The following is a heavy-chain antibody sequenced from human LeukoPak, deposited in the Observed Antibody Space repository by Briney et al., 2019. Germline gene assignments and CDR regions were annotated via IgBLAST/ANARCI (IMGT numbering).Heavy chain of an antibody. CDR2: IYYSGST. J-gene: IGHJ5*02. CDR1: GGSISSYY. D-gene: IGHD3-3*01. CDR3: ARQKYLELVFGP. Sequence: PSQTLSLTCTVSGGSISSYYWSWIRQPPGKGLEWIGSIYYSGSTYYNPSLKSRVTISVDTSKNQFSLKLSSVTAADTAVYYCARQKYLELVFGPWGQGTLVTVSS. V-gene: IGHV4-59*08.